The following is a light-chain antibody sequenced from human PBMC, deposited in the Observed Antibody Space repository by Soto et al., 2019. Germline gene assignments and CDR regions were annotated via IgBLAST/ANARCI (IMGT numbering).Light chain of an antibody. V-gene: IGKV3-15*01. CDR3: QHYHDWRIT. Sequence: EIVLTQSPATLSVSPGERANLSCRASQSFRDNLAWYQQKPGQTPRLLISDASTRASTIPARFSGSGSGTEFTLTINRLQSEDFAVYYCQHYHDWRITFGQGTRLEIK. J-gene: IGKJ5*01. CDR2: DAS. CDR1: QSFRDN.